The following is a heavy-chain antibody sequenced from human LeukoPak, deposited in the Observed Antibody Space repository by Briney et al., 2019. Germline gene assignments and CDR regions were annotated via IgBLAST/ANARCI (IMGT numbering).Heavy chain of an antibody. CDR2: IKQDGSEK. V-gene: IGHV3-7*01. D-gene: IGHD6-19*01. J-gene: IGHJ4*02. Sequence: GGSLRLSCAASGFTFSSYWMSWVRQAPGKGLEWVANIKQDGSEKYYVDSVKGRFTISRDNAKNSLYPQMNSLRAEDTAVYYCARAPSRGVRAVAGTNYFDYWGQGTLVTVSS. CDR3: ARAPSRGVRAVAGTNYFDY. CDR1: GFTFSSYW.